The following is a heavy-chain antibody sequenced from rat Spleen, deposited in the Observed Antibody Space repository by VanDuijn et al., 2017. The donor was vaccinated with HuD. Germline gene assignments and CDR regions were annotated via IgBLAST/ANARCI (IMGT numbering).Heavy chain of an antibody. J-gene: IGHJ1*01. V-gene: IGHV5-46*01. Sequence: EVQLAESGGGLVQPGGSLKLSCVASGFTFSSFPMAWVRQAPTKGLEWVATISTSGGSTYYRASVKGRFTISRDNAKSTLYLQMNSLRFEDTATYYCTREISFMYTTDYRYYWYFDFWGPGTMVTVSS. CDR3: TREISFMYTTDYRYYWYFDF. CDR2: ISTSGGST. CDR1: GFTFSSFP. D-gene: IGHD1-6*01.